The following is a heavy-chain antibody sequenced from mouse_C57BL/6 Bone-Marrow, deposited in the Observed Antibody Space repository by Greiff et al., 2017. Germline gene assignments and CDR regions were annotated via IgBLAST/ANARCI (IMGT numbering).Heavy chain of an antibody. V-gene: IGHV5-17*01. D-gene: IGHD1-1*01. CDR1: GFTFSDYG. CDR2: ISSGRSNI. CDR3: ERDSAVVAPPCDIDD. Sequence: EVKLVESGGGLVKPGGSLKLSCAASGFTFSDYGMHWVRQAPEKGLEWVAYISSGRSNINYADTVKGRVTVTRDNAKNTLFLQMTSLRSEDTAVYFCERDSAVVAPPCDIDDWGPGTSVTVSS. J-gene: IGHJ4*01.